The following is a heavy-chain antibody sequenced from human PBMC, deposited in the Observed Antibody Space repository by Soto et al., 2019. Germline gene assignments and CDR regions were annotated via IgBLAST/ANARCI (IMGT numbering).Heavy chain of an antibody. CDR3: ALRFFEWLSFAD. CDR2: IIPIFGTA. CDR1: GGTFSSYA. D-gene: IGHD3-3*01. Sequence: AVKVSCPSSGGTFSSYAISWVRQAPGQGLEWMGGIIPIFGTANYAQKFQGRVTITADKSTSTAYMELSSLRSEDTAVYYCALRFFEWLSFADRGQGTRVTVSS. V-gene: IGHV1-69*06. J-gene: IGHJ4*02.